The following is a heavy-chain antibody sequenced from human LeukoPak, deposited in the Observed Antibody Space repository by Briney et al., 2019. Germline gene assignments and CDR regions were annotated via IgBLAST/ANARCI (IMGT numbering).Heavy chain of an antibody. V-gene: IGHV4-31*03. Sequence: PSETLSLTCTVSGGSISNGGYYWSWIRQHPGKGLEWIGYIYYSGSTYYNPSLKSRVTISVDTSKNQFSLKLSSVTAADTAVYYCAGTVRSGYFQYYYYGMDVWGQGTTVTVSS. J-gene: IGHJ6*02. CDR1: GGSISNGGYY. CDR3: AGTVRSGYFQYYYYGMDV. D-gene: IGHD3-3*01. CDR2: IYYSGST.